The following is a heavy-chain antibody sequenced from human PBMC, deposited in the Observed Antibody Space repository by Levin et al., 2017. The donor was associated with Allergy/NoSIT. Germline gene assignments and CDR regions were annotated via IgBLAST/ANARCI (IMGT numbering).Heavy chain of an antibody. CDR3: ARKTDTNLHPGDF. V-gene: IGHV3-66*01. CDR2: IYSRGNT. J-gene: IGHJ4*02. CDR1: GFTVSNNY. Sequence: GGSLRLSCAASGFTVSNNYMTWVRQAPGKGLEWVSLIYSRGNTQYADSVKGRFTISRDNSKNTLYLQMNSLRAEDTAVYYCARKTDTNLHPGDFWGQGTLVTVSS. D-gene: IGHD5-18*01.